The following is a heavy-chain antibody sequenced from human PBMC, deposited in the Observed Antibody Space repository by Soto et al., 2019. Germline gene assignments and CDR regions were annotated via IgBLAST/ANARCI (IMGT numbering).Heavy chain of an antibody. J-gene: IGHJ6*02. CDR2: ISDDGSNK. V-gene: IGHV3-30*18. D-gene: IGHD3-3*01. CDR3: TKRRNVLRFLEWSSGMEV. Sequence: GGSLRLSCAASGFTFSNYGMHWVRQAPGKGLEWVAFISDDGSNKYYADSMKGRFTMFRDNSKRTLYLQMSSLRVEDTAVYYCTKRRNVLRFLEWSSGMEVWGQGTTVTV. CDR1: GFTFSNYG.